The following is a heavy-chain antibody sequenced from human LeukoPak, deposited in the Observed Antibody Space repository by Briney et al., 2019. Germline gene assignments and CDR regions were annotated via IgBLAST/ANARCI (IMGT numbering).Heavy chain of an antibody. Sequence: GGSLRLSCAASGFTFSSYGMHWVRQAPGKGLEWVAFIRYDGSNKYYADSVKGRFTISRDNSKNTLYLQMNSLRAEDTAVYYCARLIAAAGTYYFDYWGQGTLVTVSS. V-gene: IGHV3-30*02. CDR3: ARLIAAAGTYYFDY. D-gene: IGHD6-13*01. CDR1: GFTFSSYG. CDR2: IRYDGSNK. J-gene: IGHJ4*02.